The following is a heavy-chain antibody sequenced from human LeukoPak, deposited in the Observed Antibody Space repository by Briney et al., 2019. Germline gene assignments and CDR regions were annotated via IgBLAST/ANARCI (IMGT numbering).Heavy chain of an antibody. CDR1: GDTFSSFA. V-gene: IGHV1-69*13. J-gene: IGHJ4*02. CDR3: ARDYGDLYYYFDY. D-gene: IGHD4-17*01. CDR2: IIPIFGTA. Sequence: ASVKVSCKASGDTFSSFAINWVRQAPGQGLEWMGGIIPIFGTANYAQKFQGRVTITADESTSTAYMELSRLRSEDTAVYYSARDYGDLYYYFDYWGQGTLVTVSS.